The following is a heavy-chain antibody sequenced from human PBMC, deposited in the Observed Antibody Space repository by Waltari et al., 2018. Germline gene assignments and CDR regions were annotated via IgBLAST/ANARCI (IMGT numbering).Heavy chain of an antibody. Sequence: EVQLVQSGAEVKKPGESLKISCKASGYTFTAYWIGWVRQMPGKDLGWIGTIEPDPGNAEIKYIPACQGRVTISDDKSASSGYRHWIGLEASDTAIYYSVRGLVDGDERGWFDPWGQGTLVTVSS. V-gene: IGHV5-51*01. CDR2: IEPDPGNAEI. CDR1: GYTFTAYW. D-gene: IGHD2-21*02. CDR3: VRGLVDGDERGWFDP. J-gene: IGHJ5*02.